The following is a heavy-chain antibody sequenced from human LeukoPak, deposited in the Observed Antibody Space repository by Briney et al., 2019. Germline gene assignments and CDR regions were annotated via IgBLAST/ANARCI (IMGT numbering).Heavy chain of an antibody. V-gene: IGHV3-74*01. CDR3: ARGNYYGMDV. CDR1: GFTFSSYW. J-gene: IGHJ6*02. Sequence: GGSLRLSCAASGFTFSSYWMHWVRQAPGKGLLWVSRINSDGTTTYYADSVKGRFTISRDNAKHTLYLQVNSLRAEDTAVYYCARGNYYGMDVWGQGTTVTVSS. CDR2: INSDGTTT.